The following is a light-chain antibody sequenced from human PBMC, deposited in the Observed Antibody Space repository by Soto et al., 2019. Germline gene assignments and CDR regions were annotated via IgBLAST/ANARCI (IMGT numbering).Light chain of an antibody. CDR1: QSVSSY. CDR2: DAS. J-gene: IGKJ1*01. Sequence: VLREPPAFLSLSPGERATFSCRASQSVSSYLAWYQQKPGKAPKLLIYDASNWASGIPARFSGSGSGTDFTLTISSLEPEDFAVYYCQQYNTCPRTFGQGTKVDIK. CDR3: QQYNTCPRT. V-gene: IGKV3-11*01.